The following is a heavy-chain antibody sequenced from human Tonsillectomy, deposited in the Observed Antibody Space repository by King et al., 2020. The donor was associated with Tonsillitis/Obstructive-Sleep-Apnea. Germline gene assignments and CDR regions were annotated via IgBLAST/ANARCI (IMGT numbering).Heavy chain of an antibody. Sequence: VQLQQWGAGLLKPSETLSLTCAVYGGSFSGYYWSWIRQPPGKGLEWIGEINHSGSTNYNTSLKSRVTISVDTSKNQFCLKLSSVTAADTAVYYYARVRVNTAVDRRRYYYMDVWGKGTTVTVSS. J-gene: IGHJ6*03. CDR1: GGSFSGYY. CDR3: ARVRVNTAVDRRRYYYMDV. CDR2: INHSGST. V-gene: IGHV4-34*01. D-gene: IGHD6-19*01.